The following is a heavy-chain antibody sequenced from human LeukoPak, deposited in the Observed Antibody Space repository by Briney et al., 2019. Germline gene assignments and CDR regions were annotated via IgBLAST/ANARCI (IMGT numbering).Heavy chain of an antibody. CDR3: ARVSDTSMVTPGFDS. CDR1: GYNFNRYT. Sequence: ASVKVSCKTSGYNFNRYTITWVRQASGQGLEWMGWVSTSNGGTNYAEKFQGRVIMTTETVTKTAYMELRRLRSGDTAMYFCARVSDTSMVTPGFDSWGQGTLVTVSS. CDR2: VSTSNGGT. D-gene: IGHD5-18*01. V-gene: IGHV1-18*01. J-gene: IGHJ4*02.